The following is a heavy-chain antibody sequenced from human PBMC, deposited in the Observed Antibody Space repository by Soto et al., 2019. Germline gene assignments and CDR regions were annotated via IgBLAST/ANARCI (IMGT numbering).Heavy chain of an antibody. Sequence: GGSLRLSCAASGFTFSSYWMSWVRQAPGKGLEWVAVISYDGSNKYYADSVKGRFTISRDNSKNTLYLQMNSLRAEDTAVYYCARAGYCSSTSCFHYYYGMDVWGQGTTVPVSS. CDR1: GFTFSSYW. D-gene: IGHD2-2*01. J-gene: IGHJ6*02. CDR3: ARAGYCSSTSCFHYYYGMDV. V-gene: IGHV3-30-3*01. CDR2: ISYDGSNK.